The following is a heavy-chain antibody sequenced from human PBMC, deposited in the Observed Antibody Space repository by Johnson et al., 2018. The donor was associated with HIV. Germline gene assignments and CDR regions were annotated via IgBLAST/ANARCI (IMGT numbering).Heavy chain of an antibody. CDR3: ARCQRGYSFSDAFDI. J-gene: IGHJ3*02. V-gene: IGHV3-30*03. Sequence: QVQLMESGGGVVQPGRSLRLSCAASGFTFSTFGMHWVRQAPGKGLEWVAFISYDGSNKYYADSVKGRFTISRDNSKNTLYLQMNSLSPEDTAVYYCARCQRGYSFSDAFDIWGQGTMVTVSS. D-gene: IGHD5-18*01. CDR2: ISYDGSNK. CDR1: GFTFSTFG.